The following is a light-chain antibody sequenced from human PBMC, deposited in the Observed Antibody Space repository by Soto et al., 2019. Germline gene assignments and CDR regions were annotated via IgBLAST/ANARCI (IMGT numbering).Light chain of an antibody. CDR2: DVS. V-gene: IGLV2-14*03. CDR1: SSDVGGYNY. J-gene: IGLJ1*01. Sequence: QSALTQPASVSGSPGQSITISCTGTSSDVGGYNYVSWYQQHPGKAPKLMIYDVSNRPSGVSNRFSGSKSGNTASLTISGLQAEDGADYYCSSYSSRNTHVFGTGTKLTVL. CDR3: SSYSSRNTHV.